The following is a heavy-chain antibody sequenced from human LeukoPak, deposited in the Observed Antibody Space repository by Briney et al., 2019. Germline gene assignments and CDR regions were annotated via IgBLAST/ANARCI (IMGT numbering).Heavy chain of an antibody. CDR3: ARMGGRLSRDYYYYMDV. J-gene: IGHJ6*03. D-gene: IGHD3-3*02. V-gene: IGHV1-46*01. CDR1: RYTFTSYY. Sequence: ASVKVSCKSCRYTFTSYYMHWVRQAPGQGLEWMGIINPSGGSTSYAQKFQGRVTMTRDTSTSTVYMELSSLRSEDTAVYYCARMGGRLSRDYYYYMDVWGKGTTVTVS. CDR2: INPSGGST.